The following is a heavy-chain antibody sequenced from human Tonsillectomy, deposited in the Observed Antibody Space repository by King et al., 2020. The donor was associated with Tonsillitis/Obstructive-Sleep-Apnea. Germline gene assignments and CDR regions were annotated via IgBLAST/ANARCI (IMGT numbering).Heavy chain of an antibody. CDR1: GYTFTSYD. CDR2: MNPNSGNT. Sequence: VQLVESGAEVKKPGASVKVSCTASGYTFTSYDINWVRQATGQGLEWMGWMNPNSGNTGYAQKFQGRVTMTRNTSISTAYMELSSLRSEDTAVYYCARGSSYNWNFDYWGQGTLVTVSS. D-gene: IGHD1-20*01. V-gene: IGHV1-8*01. CDR3: ARGSSYNWNFDY. J-gene: IGHJ4*02.